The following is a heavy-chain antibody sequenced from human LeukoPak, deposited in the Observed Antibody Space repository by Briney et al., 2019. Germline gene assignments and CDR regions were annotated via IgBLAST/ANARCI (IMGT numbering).Heavy chain of an antibody. Sequence: ASVKVSCKASGYTFTSYAMHWVRQAPGQRVEGMGWINAGNGNTKYSQEFQGRVTITRDTYASTAYMELSSLRSEDMAVYYCARTYYYDSSGYSGPFDIWGQGTMATVSS. V-gene: IGHV1-3*03. CDR2: INAGNGNT. D-gene: IGHD3-22*01. CDR3: ARTYYYDSSGYSGPFDI. CDR1: GYTFTSYA. J-gene: IGHJ3*02.